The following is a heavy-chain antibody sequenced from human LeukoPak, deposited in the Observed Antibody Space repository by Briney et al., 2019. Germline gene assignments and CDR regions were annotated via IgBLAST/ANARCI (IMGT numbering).Heavy chain of an antibody. V-gene: IGHV1-2*02. Sequence: ASVKVSCKAPGYAFIGYYMHGVPQAPGQGLEWMGWINPNSGGTNYAQKFQGRVTMTRETSISTAYMELSRLRADDTAGYYCVGGLYFSDLSGYYYFFDCGSQGTLVTVSS. J-gene: IGHJ4*02. CDR1: GYAFIGYY. CDR3: VGGLYFSDLSGYYYFFDC. CDR2: INPNSGGT. D-gene: IGHD3-22*01.